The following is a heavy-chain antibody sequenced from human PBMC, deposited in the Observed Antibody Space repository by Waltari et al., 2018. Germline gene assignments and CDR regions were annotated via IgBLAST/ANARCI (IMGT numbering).Heavy chain of an antibody. J-gene: IGHJ4*02. Sequence: EVQLVESGGGLAQPGGSMSLSGAASGLSFSNYWMTWVRQASGKGPEWVANIKEDGSEKYYMDSVKGRFTISRDNAKNSLYLQMNNLRVEDTAVYYCTRGGLDSSWYWRDWGQGTLVTVSS. V-gene: IGHV3-7*01. D-gene: IGHD6-13*01. CDR1: GLSFSNYW. CDR3: TRGGLDSSWYWRD. CDR2: IKEDGSEK.